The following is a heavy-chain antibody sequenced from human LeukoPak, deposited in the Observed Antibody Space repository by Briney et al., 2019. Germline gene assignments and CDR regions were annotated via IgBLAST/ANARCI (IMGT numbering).Heavy chain of an antibody. D-gene: IGHD5-18*01. V-gene: IGHV1-69*06. CDR1: GGTFSSYA. CDR2: IIPIFGTA. J-gene: IGHJ5*02. Sequence: SVKVSCKASGGTFSSYAISWVRQAPGQGLEWMGGIIPIFGTANYAQKFQGRVTITADKSTSTAYMELSSLRSEDTAVYYCARDGVEYSYGGWFDPWGQGTLVTVSS. CDR3: ARDGVEYSYGGWFDP.